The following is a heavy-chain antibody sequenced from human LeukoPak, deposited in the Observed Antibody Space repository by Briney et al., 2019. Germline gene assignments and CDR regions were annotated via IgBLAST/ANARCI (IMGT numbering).Heavy chain of an antibody. CDR1: GGPISSSNW. V-gene: IGHV4-4*02. CDR2: IYHSGST. CDR3: ARDLGYCSSTSCYGDAFDI. Sequence: SETLSLTCAVSGGPISSSNWWSWVRQPPGKGLEWIGEIYHSGSTNYNPSLKSRVTISVDKSKNQFSLKLSSVTAADTAVYYCARDLGYCSSTSCYGDAFDIWGQGTMVTVSS. D-gene: IGHD2-2*01. J-gene: IGHJ3*02.